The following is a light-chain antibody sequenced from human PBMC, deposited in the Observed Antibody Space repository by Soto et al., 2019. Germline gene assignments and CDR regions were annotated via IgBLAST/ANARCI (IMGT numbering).Light chain of an antibody. CDR3: LLFNTYPQA. Sequence: AIQLTQSPSSLSASIGDRVTITCRARQGIGSALAWYQQAPGKPPKLLIFDASTLENGVPSRFSGGGSGTGFTLTISSLQPEDFGTYYCLLFNTYPQAFGGGTQVEIK. J-gene: IGKJ4*01. CDR2: DAS. CDR1: QGIGSA. V-gene: IGKV1-13*02.